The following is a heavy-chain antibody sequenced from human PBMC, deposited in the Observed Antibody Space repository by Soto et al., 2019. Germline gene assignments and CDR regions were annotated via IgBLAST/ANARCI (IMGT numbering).Heavy chain of an antibody. D-gene: IGHD3-3*01. V-gene: IGHV4-59*01. Sequence: ASDTLSLTCTFSGFSISRYYLSLIRQAPGRGLEWIGNIFSSGSTNYNPSLKSRVAISVDTSKNQVSLKLNAVTTADTAVYYCAREYYDFWSVTYSYYGLDVWGQGTTVTVSS. CDR1: GFSISRYY. J-gene: IGHJ6*02. CDR3: AREYYDFWSVTYSYYGLDV. CDR2: IFSSGST.